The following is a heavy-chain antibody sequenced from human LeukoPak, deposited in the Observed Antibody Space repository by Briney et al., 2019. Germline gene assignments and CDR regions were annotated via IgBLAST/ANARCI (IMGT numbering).Heavy chain of an antibody. Sequence: SETLSLTCAVSGGXISSSNCWSWVRQPPGKGLEWIGEIYHSGSTNYNPPLKSRVTISVDKSKNQFSLKLSSVTAADTAVYYCAREGGSSWPGEAFDIWGQGTMVTVSS. D-gene: IGHD6-13*01. CDR1: GGXISSSNC. CDR3: AREGGSSWPGEAFDI. V-gene: IGHV4-4*02. J-gene: IGHJ3*02. CDR2: IYHSGST.